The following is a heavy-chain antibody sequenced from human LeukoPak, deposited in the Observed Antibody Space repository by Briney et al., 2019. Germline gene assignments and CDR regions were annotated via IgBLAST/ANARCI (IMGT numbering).Heavy chain of an antibody. V-gene: IGHV3-30*04. D-gene: IGHD3-22*01. J-gene: IGHJ4*02. CDR3: ARPDYYDSSGYSSFDY. CDR1: GFTFSSYA. CDR2: ISYDGSNK. Sequence: PGGSLRLSCAASGFTFSSYAMHWVRQAPGKGLEWVAVISYDGSNKYYADSVKGRFTISRDNSKNTLYLQMNSLRAEDTAVYYCARPDYYDSSGYSSFDYWDQGTLVTVSS.